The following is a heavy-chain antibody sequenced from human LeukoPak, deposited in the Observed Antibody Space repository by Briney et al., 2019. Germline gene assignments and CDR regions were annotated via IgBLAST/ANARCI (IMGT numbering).Heavy chain of an antibody. J-gene: IGHJ6*03. V-gene: IGHV1-2*02. CDR3: ARDRGKCSSTSCYHYYYYMDV. D-gene: IGHD2-2*01. CDR1: GYTFTGYY. CDR2: INPNSGGT. Sequence: ASVKVSCKASGYTFTGYYMHWVRQAPGQGLEWMGWINPNSGGTNYAQKFQGRVTMTRDTPISTAYMELSRLRSDDTAVYYCARDRGKCSSTSCYHYYYYMDVWGKGTTVTVSS.